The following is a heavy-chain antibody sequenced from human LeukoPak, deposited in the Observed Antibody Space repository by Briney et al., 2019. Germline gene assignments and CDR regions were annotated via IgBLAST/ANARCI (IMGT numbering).Heavy chain of an antibody. V-gene: IGHV4-59*01. CDR3: AYFPRGYCSGGSCPDAFDI. J-gene: IGHJ3*02. D-gene: IGHD2-15*01. CDR2: IYYSGST. CDR1: GGSISGYY. Sequence: SETLSLTCTVSGGSISGYYWSWIRQPPGKGLEWIGYIYYSGSTNYNPSLKSRVTISVDTSKNQFSLKLSSVTAADTAVYYCAYFPRGYCSGGSCPDAFDIWGQGTMVTVSS.